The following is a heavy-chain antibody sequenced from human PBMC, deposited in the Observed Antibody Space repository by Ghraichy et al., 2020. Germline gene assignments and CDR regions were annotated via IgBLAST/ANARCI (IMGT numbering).Heavy chain of an antibody. J-gene: IGHJ6*02. V-gene: IGHV4-39*02. CDR1: GGSISSSSYY. D-gene: IGHD3-9*01. Sequence: SETLSLTCTVSGGSISSSSYYWGWIRQPPGKGLEWIGSIYYSGSTYYNPSLKSRVTISVDTSKNQFSLKLSSVTAADTAVYYCAREGPDWNYYYYGMDVWGQGTTVTVSS. CDR3: AREGPDWNYYYYGMDV. CDR2: IYYSGST.